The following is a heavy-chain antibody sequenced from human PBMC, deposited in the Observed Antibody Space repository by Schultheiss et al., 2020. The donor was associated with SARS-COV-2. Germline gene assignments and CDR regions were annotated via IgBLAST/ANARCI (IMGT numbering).Heavy chain of an antibody. J-gene: IGHJ6*02. Sequence: GGSLRLSCAASGFTVSSNYMSWVRQAPGKGLEWVSVIYSGGSTYYADSVKGRFTISRDNSKNTLYLQMNSLRAEDTAVYYCARDKRLRYYYYGMDVWGQGTTVTVSS. CDR3: ARDKRLRYYYYGMDV. CDR1: GFTVSSNY. V-gene: IGHV3-66*01. CDR2: IYSGGST.